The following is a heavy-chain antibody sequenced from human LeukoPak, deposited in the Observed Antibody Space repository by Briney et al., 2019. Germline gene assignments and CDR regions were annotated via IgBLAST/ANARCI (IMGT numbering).Heavy chain of an antibody. J-gene: IGHJ6*03. V-gene: IGHV4-39*01. CDR2: IYYSVST. CDR1: VRSISSSSYY. CDR3: ARQEGLRFMEWLSLYMDV. D-gene: IGHD3-3*01. Sequence: SETLSLTCTVSVRSISSSSYYWGWIRQPPGKGLEWIGGIYYSVSTYYNPSLKSRVHISVDTSKNQFSLRLSSVTAADTAVYYCARQEGLRFMEWLSLYMDVWGKGTTVTVSS.